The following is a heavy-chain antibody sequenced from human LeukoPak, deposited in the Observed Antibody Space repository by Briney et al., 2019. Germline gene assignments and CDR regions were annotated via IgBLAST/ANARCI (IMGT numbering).Heavy chain of an antibody. V-gene: IGHV4-59*01. J-gene: IGHJ4*02. CDR2: MYYSGST. D-gene: IGHD5-12*01. CDR3: ARGVAGYGPYDY. CDR1: GGSISSYY. Sequence: SETLSLTCTVSGGSISSYYWSWIRQPPGKGLEWIGYMYYSGSTNYNPSLKSRVTISLDTPKNQFSLRLNSVTAADTAVYYCARGVAGYGPYDYWGQGTLVTVSS.